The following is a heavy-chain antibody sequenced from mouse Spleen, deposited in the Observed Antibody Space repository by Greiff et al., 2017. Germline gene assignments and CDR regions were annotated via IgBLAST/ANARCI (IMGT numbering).Heavy chain of an antibody. CDR1: GFTFSDYG. V-gene: IGHV5-17*01. CDR2: ISSGSSTI. CDR3: ARPLYDGSDY. D-gene: IGHD2-3*01. J-gene: IGHJ2*01. Sequence: EVKLMESGGGLVKPGGSLKLSCAASGFTFSDYGMHWVRQAPEKGLEWVAYISSGSSTIYYADTVKGRFTISRDNAKNTLFLQMTSLRSEDTAMYYCARPLYDGSDYWGQGTTLTVSS.